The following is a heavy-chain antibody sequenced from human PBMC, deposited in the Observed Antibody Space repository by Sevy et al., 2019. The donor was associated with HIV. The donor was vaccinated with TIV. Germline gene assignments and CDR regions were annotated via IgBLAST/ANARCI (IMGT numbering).Heavy chain of an antibody. J-gene: IGHJ4*02. V-gene: IGHV3-21*05. CDR3: GRRGVDAYNVYFDL. D-gene: IGHD3-10*01. CDR2: ISTGTDHI. Sequence: GGSLRLSCTASGYTFPAFSFNWVRQAPGKGLEWLSYISTGTDHIYYADSAKGRFTISRDDAKKSVYLEMKSLRDQDTALYYCGRRGVDAYNVYFDLWGQGTLVTVSS. CDR1: GYTFPAFS.